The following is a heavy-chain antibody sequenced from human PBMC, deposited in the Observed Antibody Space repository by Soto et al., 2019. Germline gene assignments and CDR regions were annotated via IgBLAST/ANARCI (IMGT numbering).Heavy chain of an antibody. J-gene: IGHJ6*02. Sequence: SETLSLTCAVSGGSISSSNWWSWVRQPPGKGLEWIGEIYHSGSTNYNPSLKSRVTISVDKSKNQFSLKLSSVTAADTAVYYCACILAAADHYYYYGMDVWGQGTTVTVSS. CDR1: GGSISSSNW. D-gene: IGHD6-13*01. CDR3: ACILAAADHYYYYGMDV. V-gene: IGHV4-4*02. CDR2: IYHSGST.